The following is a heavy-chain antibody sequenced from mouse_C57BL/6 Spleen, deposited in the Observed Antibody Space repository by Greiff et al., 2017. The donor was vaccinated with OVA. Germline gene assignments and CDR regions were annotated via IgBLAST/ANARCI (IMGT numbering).Heavy chain of an antibody. CDR3: ARGGAQATGFAY. D-gene: IGHD3-2*02. CDR1: GYTFTSYW. J-gene: IGHJ3*01. V-gene: IGHV1-50*01. Sequence: VQLQQSGAELVKPGASVKLSCKASGYTFTSYWMQWVKQRPGQGLEWIGEIDPSDSYTNYNQKFKGKATLTVDTSSSTAYMQLSSLTSEDSAVYYCARGGAQATGFAYWGQGTLVTVSA. CDR2: IDPSDSYT.